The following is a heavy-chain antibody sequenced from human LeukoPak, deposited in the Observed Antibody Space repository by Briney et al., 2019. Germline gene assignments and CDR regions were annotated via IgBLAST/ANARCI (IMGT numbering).Heavy chain of an antibody. CDR1: GYNFISYY. J-gene: IGHJ6*02. Sequence: ASVKVSFKASGYNFISYYMHWVRRAPGQGLERMGIINPSGGSTSYADKFQDRVTMTRDTSTSTVYMELSSLKSEDAAVYYCAREDVVLVDAVRYYYYGMDVWGQGTTVTVSS. CDR3: AREDVVLVDAVRYYYYGMDV. D-gene: IGHD2-8*01. CDR2: INPSGGST. V-gene: IGHV1-46*01.